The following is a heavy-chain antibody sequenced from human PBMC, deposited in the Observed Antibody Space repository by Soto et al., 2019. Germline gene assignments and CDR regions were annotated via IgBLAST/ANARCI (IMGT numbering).Heavy chain of an antibody. CDR3: ARDKRSVLRVEPGIFAS. CDR2: VNADNGDS. J-gene: IGHJ5*02. CDR1: GYAFTSYT. D-gene: IGHD1-26*01. V-gene: IGHV1-3*01. Sequence: QGQLVQAGAEVKKPGASVKFSFNPSGYAFTSYTMHWVRQAPGQGLEWMGWVNADNGDSKYSQKFQGRVAISRETSARIAYMGLSCVRSEDTAVYYCARDKRSVLRVEPGIFASWAQGTLATVS.